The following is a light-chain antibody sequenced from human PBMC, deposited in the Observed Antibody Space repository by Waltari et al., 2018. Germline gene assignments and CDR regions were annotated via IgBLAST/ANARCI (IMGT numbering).Light chain of an antibody. CDR1: QSVLYSSNNKNY. CDR2: WAS. J-gene: IGKJ1*01. V-gene: IGKV4-1*01. CDR3: QQHYISRT. Sequence: DIVMTQSPDSLAVSLGERATINCKSSQSVLYSSNNKNYLAWYQQRPGQSPKLLIYWASTRESGVPDRFSGSGSGTDFTLTISSLQTEDVAVYYCQQHYISRTFGQGTKVQIK.